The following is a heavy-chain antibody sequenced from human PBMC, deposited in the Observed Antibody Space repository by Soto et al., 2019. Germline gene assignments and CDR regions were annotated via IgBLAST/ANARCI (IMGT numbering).Heavy chain of an antibody. CDR2: INAANGNV. J-gene: IGHJ5*02. D-gene: IGHD6-19*01. V-gene: IGHV1-3*01. Sequence: QVQLVQSGAEVKKPGASVKVSCKASGYTFSSYALHWVRQAPGQRLEWMGWINAANGNVKYSQKFQGRGTITRDTSASTAYMELSSLRSEDTAVYYCARAVGQVDPWGQGTLVTVSS. CDR3: ARAVGQVDP. CDR1: GYTFSSYA.